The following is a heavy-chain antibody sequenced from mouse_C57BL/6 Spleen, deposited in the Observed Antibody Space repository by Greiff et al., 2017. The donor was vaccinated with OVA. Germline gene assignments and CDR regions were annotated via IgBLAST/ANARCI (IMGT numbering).Heavy chain of an antibody. D-gene: IGHD2-1*01. Sequence: EVKLVESGGGLVKPGGSLKLSCAASGFTFSSYAMSWVRQTPAKRLEWVATISDGGSYTYYPDNVKGRFTISRDNAKNNRYLQMSHLKSEDTAMYYCAREGVTGWDWFAYWGQGTLVTVSA. J-gene: IGHJ3*01. CDR2: ISDGGSYT. CDR3: AREGVTGWDWFAY. V-gene: IGHV5-4*01. CDR1: GFTFSSYA.